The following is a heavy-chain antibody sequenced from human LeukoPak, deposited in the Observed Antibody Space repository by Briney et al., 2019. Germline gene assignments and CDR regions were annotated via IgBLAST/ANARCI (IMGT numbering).Heavy chain of an antibody. CDR3: ARSPPNYDILTGPYYYYGMDV. Sequence: GGSLRLSCAASGFTFSSYWMSWVRQAPGKGLEWVANIKQDGSEKYYVESVRGRFTISRDNAKNSLYLQMNSLRAEDTAVYYCARSPPNYDILTGPYYYYGMDVWGQGTTVTVSS. CDR2: IKQDGSEK. CDR1: GFTFSSYW. V-gene: IGHV3-7*03. D-gene: IGHD3-9*01. J-gene: IGHJ6*02.